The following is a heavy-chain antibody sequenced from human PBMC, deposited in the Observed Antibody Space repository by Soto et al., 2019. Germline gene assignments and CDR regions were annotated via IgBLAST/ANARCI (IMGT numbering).Heavy chain of an antibody. J-gene: IGHJ4*02. V-gene: IGHV4-39*01. CDR3: ASQRTSVLTQAYFDY. CDR1: GGSVSNSNYY. D-gene: IGHD2-8*01. Sequence: LSLTCTVSGGSVSNSNYYWGWIRQSPGKGLEWIGSVYYRGRSYSKSSVKSRVTISVDTSKNQFSLNLNSVTASDTAVYFCASQRTSVLTQAYFDYWGPGALVTVSS. CDR2: VYYRGRS.